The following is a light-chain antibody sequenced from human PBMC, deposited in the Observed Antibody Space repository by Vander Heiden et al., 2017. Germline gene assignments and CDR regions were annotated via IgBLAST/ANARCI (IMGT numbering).Light chain of an antibody. CDR3: QQYDNWPYT. Sequence: EIVMTQSPASLSVSPGGRATLSCRASQSVDNKLAWYVQKSGQAPRLLFYGATSRAAGVPARFSASGSGPEFALTITSLQPEDFGTYYCQQYDNWPYTFDQGTNLEIK. CDR1: QSVDNK. J-gene: IGKJ2*01. CDR2: GAT. V-gene: IGKV3-15*01.